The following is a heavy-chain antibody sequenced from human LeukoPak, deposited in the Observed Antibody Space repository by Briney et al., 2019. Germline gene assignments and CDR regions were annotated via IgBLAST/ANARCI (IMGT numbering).Heavy chain of an antibody. V-gene: IGHV4-39*01. CDR2: IYYSGRT. Sequence: SETLSLTCTVSGGSMSSSSYYWGWIRQPPGKGLEWIGSIYYSGRTYYNPSLKSRVTISVDTPKNQFSLKLSSVTAADTAVYYCARQTWGVHHFDYWGQGTLVTVSS. CDR3: ARQTWGVHHFDY. CDR1: GGSMSSSSYY. D-gene: IGHD3-10*01. J-gene: IGHJ4*02.